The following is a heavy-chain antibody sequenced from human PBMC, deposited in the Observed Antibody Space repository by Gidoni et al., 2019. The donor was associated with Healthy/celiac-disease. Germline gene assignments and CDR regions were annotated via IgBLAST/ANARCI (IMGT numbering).Heavy chain of an antibody. Sequence: VQLVESGGGVVQPGRSLRLSCAASGFTFSSYAMHGVRQAPGKGLEWVAVISYDGSNKYYADSVKGRFTISRDNSKNTLDLQMNSLRAEDTAVYYCARDFGSAAGTTVGGWFDPWGQGTLVTVSS. J-gene: IGHJ5*02. CDR1: GFTFSSYA. CDR3: ARDFGSAAGTTVGGWFDP. D-gene: IGHD6-13*01. V-gene: IGHV3-30*07. CDR2: ISYDGSNK.